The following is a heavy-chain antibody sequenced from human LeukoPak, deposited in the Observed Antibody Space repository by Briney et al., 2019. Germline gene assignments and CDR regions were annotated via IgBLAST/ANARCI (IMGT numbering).Heavy chain of an antibody. J-gene: IGHJ4*02. D-gene: IGHD3-22*01. CDR1: GGSVTNYY. Sequence: PSETLSLTCTVSGGSVTNYYWSWIRQPPGKGLEWIGYIYSSGSTNYNPSLKSRLTISVDTSKYQFSLKLCSVTAADTAVYYCARRGGGYPSYYFDYWGQGTLVTVSS. V-gene: IGHV4-4*09. CDR2: IYSSGST. CDR3: ARRGGGYPSYYFDY.